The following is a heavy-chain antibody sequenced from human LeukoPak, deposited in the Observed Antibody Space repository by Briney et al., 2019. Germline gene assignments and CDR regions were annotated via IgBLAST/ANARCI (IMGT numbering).Heavy chain of an antibody. V-gene: IGHV1-8*01. CDR2: MNPNSGNT. Sequence: ASVKVSCKASGYTFTSCDINWVRQATGQGLEWMGWMNPNSGNTGYAQKFQGRVTMTRNTSISTAYMELSSLRSEDTAVYYCARILSQVIVVIGAFDIWGQGTMVTVSS. CDR1: GYTFTSCD. CDR3: ARILSQVIVVIGAFDI. J-gene: IGHJ3*02. D-gene: IGHD2-15*01.